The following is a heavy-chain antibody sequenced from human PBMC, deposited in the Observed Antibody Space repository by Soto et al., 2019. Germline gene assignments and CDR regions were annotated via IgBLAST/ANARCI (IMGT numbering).Heavy chain of an antibody. CDR1: GGTFSSYA. Sequence: EASVKVSCKASGGTFSSYAISWVRQAPGQGLEWMGGIIPIFGTANYAQKFQGRVTITADESTSTAYMELSSLRSEDTAVYYCARELLWFGELSHYYYYYGMDVWGQGTTVTVSS. CDR2: IIPIFGTA. J-gene: IGHJ6*02. D-gene: IGHD3-10*01. CDR3: ARELLWFGELSHYYYYYGMDV. V-gene: IGHV1-69*13.